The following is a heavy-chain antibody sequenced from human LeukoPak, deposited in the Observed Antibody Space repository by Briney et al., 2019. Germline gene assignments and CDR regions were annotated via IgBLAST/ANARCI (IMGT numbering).Heavy chain of an antibody. CDR2: TYYRSTWYN. D-gene: IGHD2-2*01. CDR3: ARRLTQYDCFDP. Sequence: SQTLSLTCAISGDIVSSDSVTWNWIRQSPSRGLEWLGRTYYRSTWYNDYAVSVRGRITVNPDTSKNQFSLHLNSVTPEDTAVYYCARRLTQYDCFDPWGQGILVTVSS. CDR1: GDIVSSDSVT. V-gene: IGHV6-1*01. J-gene: IGHJ5*02.